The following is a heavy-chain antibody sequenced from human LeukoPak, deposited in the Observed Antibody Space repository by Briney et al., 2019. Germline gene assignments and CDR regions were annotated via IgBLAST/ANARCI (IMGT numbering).Heavy chain of an antibody. J-gene: IGHJ4*02. V-gene: IGHV3-11*01. D-gene: IGHD3-9*01. CDR1: GFTFSDYY. CDR2: ISSSGSTI. CDR3: ARDSLTGQLDY. Sequence: PGGSLRLSCAASGFTFSDYYMRWIRQAPGKGLEWVSYISSSGSTIYYADSVMGRFTISTDNAKNSLYLQMNSLRAEDTAVYYCARDSLTGQLDYWGQGTLVTVSS.